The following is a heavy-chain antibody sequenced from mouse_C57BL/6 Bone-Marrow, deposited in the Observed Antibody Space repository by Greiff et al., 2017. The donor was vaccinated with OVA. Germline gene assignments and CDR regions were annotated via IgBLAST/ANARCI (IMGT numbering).Heavy chain of an antibody. Sequence: EVKLMDSGGGLVKPGGSLKLSCAASGFTFSSYAMSWVRQTPEKRLEWVATISDGGSYTYYPDNVKGRFTISRDNAKNNLYLQMSHLKSEDTAMYYCAREINYYGSSYGFDYWGQGTTLTVSS. V-gene: IGHV5-4*01. CDR1: GFTFSSYA. CDR2: ISDGGSYT. J-gene: IGHJ2*01. D-gene: IGHD1-1*01. CDR3: AREINYYGSSYGFDY.